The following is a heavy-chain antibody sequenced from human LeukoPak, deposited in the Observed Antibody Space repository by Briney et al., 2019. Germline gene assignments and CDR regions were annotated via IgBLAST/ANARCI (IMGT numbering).Heavy chain of an antibody. CDR1: GFTVSSNY. V-gene: IGHV3-66*02. D-gene: IGHD6-6*01. CDR3: ARAGGYSSSSYYFDY. Sequence: GGSLRLSCAASGFTVSSNYMSWVRQAPGKGLEWVSVIYSGGSTYYADSVKGRFTISRDNSKNTLYLQMNSLRAEDTAVYYCARAGGYSSSSYYFDYWGQGTLATVSS. J-gene: IGHJ4*02. CDR2: IYSGGST.